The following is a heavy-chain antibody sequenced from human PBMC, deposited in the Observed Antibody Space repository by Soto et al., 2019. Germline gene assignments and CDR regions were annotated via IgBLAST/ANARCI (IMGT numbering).Heavy chain of an antibody. CDR3: AHRQRFLDP. D-gene: IGHD3-3*01. Sequence: QITLKESGPTLVKPTQTLTLTCTFSGFSLSTSGVGVGWIRQPPGKALEWLALIYWDDDKRYSPSLKSRLTLTKDPSKTQVVLTMTNMDPVDTATYYCAHRQRFLDPWGQGTLVTVSS. CDR2: IYWDDDK. V-gene: IGHV2-5*02. CDR1: GFSLSTSGVG. J-gene: IGHJ5*02.